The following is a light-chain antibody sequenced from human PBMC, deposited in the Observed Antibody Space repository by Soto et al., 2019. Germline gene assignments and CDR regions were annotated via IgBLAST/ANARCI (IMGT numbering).Light chain of an antibody. V-gene: IGKV3-20*01. CDR2: GAS. Sequence: EIVLTQSPGTLSLSPGERASLSCRANQSVNSKYLAWYQQKPGQAPRLVIYGASNRATGLPDRFSGSGSGTDFTLTISRLEPEDFAFYYCHHYGSSFGGGTRVEFK. J-gene: IGKJ4*01. CDR3: HHYGSS. CDR1: QSVNSKY.